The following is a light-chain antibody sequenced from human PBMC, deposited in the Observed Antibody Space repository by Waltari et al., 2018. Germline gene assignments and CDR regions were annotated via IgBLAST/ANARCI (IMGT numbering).Light chain of an antibody. J-gene: IGKJ1*01. CDR1: QPIAGRY. CDR3: QHYGTSSWT. CDR2: GAS. Sequence: EIVLTQSPGTLSLSPGERATLSCRASQPIAGRYLAWFQQRPGQAPRLLIYGASHRATDIPDRFSGSGSGTDFTLTISRLEPEDFAVFYCQHYGTSSWTFGQGTKVEVK. V-gene: IGKV3-20*01.